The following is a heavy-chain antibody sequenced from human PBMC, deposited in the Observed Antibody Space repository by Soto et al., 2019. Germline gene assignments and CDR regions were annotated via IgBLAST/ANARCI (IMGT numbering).Heavy chain of an antibody. D-gene: IGHD6-19*01. CDR2: IYPGDSDT. CDR3: ARNNRRGGWPDRDDY. Sequence: HGESLKISCKGSGYSFTSYWIGWVRQMPGKGLEWMGIIYPGDSDTRYSPSFQGQVTISADKSISTAYLQWSSLKASDTAMYYCARNNRRGGWPDRDDYWGQGTLVTVSS. V-gene: IGHV5-51*01. CDR1: GYSFTSYW. J-gene: IGHJ4*02.